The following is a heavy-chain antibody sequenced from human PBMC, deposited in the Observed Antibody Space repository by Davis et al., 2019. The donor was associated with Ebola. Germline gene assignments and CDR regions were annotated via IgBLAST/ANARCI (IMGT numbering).Heavy chain of an antibody. D-gene: IGHD3-9*01. CDR2: ISCNRGTI. CDR3: ARVGSLRYFDWLSPYYFDY. CDR1: GFTSDDYA. V-gene: IGHV3-9*02. Sequence: GGSLRLSCAASGFTSDDYAIHWVRQVPGKGLEWVSTISCNRGTIGYADSVKGRFTISRDNAKKSLYLQLNSRRAEDTALYYCARVGSLRYFDWLSPYYFDYWGQGTLVTVSS. J-gene: IGHJ4*02.